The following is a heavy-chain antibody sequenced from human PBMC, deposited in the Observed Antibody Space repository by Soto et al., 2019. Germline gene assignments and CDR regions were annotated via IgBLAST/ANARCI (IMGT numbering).Heavy chain of an antibody. Sequence: ASVKVSCKACGYTFTSYYMHWVRQAPGQGLEWMGIINPSGGSTSYAQKFQGRVTMTRDTSTSTVYMELSSLRSEDTAVYYCARTLAVAGTRDYWGQGTLVTVSS. CDR3: ARTLAVAGTRDY. CDR1: GYTFTSYY. V-gene: IGHV1-46*01. CDR2: INPSGGST. J-gene: IGHJ4*02. D-gene: IGHD6-19*01.